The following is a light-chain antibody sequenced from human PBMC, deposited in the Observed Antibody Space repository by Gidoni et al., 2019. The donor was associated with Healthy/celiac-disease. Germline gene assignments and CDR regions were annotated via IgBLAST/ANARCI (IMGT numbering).Light chain of an antibody. CDR3: QQLKSYPVT. V-gene: IGKV1-9*01. Sequence: DIQLTQSPSFLSTSVGDRVTITCRASQCISSYLAWYQQKPGKAPKLLIYAASTLQSGVPSRFSGSGSGTEFTLTISSLQTEDFATYYCQQLKSYPVTFGQGTKLEIK. J-gene: IGKJ2*01. CDR2: AAS. CDR1: QCISSY.